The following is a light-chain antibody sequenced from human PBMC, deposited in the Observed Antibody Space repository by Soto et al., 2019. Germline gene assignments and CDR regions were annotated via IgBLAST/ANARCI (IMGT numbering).Light chain of an antibody. V-gene: IGKV3-15*01. Sequence: QPPATLCGSAPKLGTHSFRASQSVATNLAWYQQRPGQAPRLLIYGASKRAIGLPARFSGSGSGTEFTLTISSLQSEDFAVYYCQQYNEWPQSLGQGTKVEIK. CDR1: QSVATN. CDR3: QQYNEWPQS. CDR2: GAS. J-gene: IGKJ1*01.